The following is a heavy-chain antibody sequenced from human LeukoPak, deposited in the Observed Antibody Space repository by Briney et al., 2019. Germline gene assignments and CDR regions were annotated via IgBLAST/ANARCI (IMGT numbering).Heavy chain of an antibody. D-gene: IGHD1-26*01. CDR1: GGTFSSYA. V-gene: IGHV1-69*13. J-gene: IGHJ5*02. CDR2: IIPIFGTA. Sequence: ASVKVSCKASGGTFSSYAISWVRQAPGQGLEWMGGIIPIFGTANYAQKFQGRVTITADESISTAYMELIGLRSDDTAVYYCAGPWDQVGFDPWGQGTLVSVSS. CDR3: AGPWDQVGFDP.